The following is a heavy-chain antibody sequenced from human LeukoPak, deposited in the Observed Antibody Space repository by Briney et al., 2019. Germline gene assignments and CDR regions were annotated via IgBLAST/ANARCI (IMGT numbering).Heavy chain of an antibody. CDR3: AKGRSMTTVTTYFDY. CDR1: GFTFSSYA. V-gene: IGHV3-23*01. D-gene: IGHD4-17*01. Sequence: GGSLRLSCAASGFTFSSYAMSWVRQPPGKGLEWVPAIIGRGGSTYYADSVKGRFTISRDNSKNTLYLQMNSLRAEDTAVYYCAKGRSMTTVTTYFDYWGQGTLVTVSS. CDR2: IIGRGGST. J-gene: IGHJ4*02.